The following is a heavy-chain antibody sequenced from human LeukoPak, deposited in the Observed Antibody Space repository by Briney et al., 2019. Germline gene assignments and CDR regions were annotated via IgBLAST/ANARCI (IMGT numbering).Heavy chain of an antibody. J-gene: IGHJ4*02. CDR1: GFTFSSYS. Sequence: GGSLRLSCAASGFTFSSYSMNWVRQAPGKGLEWVSGINWNGGSTGYADSVKGRFTISRDNAKSSLYLHMSSLRVEDTAVYYCARHGDLSRYYFDQWGQGTLVTVSS. D-gene: IGHD3-10*01. V-gene: IGHV3-20*04. CDR2: INWNGGST. CDR3: ARHGDLSRYYFDQ.